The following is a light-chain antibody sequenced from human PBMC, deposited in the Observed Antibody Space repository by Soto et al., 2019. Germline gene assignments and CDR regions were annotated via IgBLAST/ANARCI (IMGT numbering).Light chain of an antibody. CDR2: GAK. J-gene: IGKJ1*01. Sequence: DIQMTQSPSFLSASVGDRVTITCRASQAISNYLNWYQQKPGKAPNLLIFGAKTLQSGVPSRFRGRGSGTNFTLAISSLQPDDFATYYCHQYDSDRTFGQGTKVDIK. CDR1: QAISNY. CDR3: HQYDSDRT. V-gene: IGKV1-16*01.